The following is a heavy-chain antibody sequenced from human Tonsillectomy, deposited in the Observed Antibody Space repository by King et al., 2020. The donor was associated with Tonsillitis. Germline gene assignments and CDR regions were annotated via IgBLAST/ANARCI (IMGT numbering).Heavy chain of an antibody. CDR3: ARDVAAAGFLWE. CDR2: IYTGGST. V-gene: IGHV3-53*01. CDR1: GFTISFNY. D-gene: IGHD6-13*01. Sequence: VQLVESGGGLIQPGGSLRLSCAASGFTISFNYMSWVRQAPGKGLEWVSFIYTGGSTYYADSVRGRFTISRDNSKNTLSLQMKSLRAEDTAVYYCARDVAAAGFLWEWGQGALVTVSS. J-gene: IGHJ4*02.